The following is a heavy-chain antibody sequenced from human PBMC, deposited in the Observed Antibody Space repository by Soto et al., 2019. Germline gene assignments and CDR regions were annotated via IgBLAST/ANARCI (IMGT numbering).Heavy chain of an antibody. CDR3: ARVVPGAEAWFGP. V-gene: IGHV1-18*01. CDR1: GYTFSNYG. CDR2: ISLYSDGT. Sequence: GASVKVSCKTSGYTFSNYGITWVRQAPGQPLEWLGWISLYSDGTNYAQKFQGRVSMTTDTSTATAYMELRSLRSDDTAVYYCARVVPGAEAWFGPWGQGTLVTVSS. J-gene: IGHJ5*02. D-gene: IGHD2-2*01.